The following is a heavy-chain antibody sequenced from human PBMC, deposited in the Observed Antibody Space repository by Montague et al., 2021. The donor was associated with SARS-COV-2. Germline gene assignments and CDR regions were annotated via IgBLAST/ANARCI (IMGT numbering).Heavy chain of an antibody. D-gene: IGHD4-17*01. Sequence: VKPTQTHTLTCTFSGFSLNTSGMCVSWIRQPPGKALEWLALIDWDEDQYYSTSLKTRLTISKDTSKNQVVLTMTNMDPIDTATYYCARSYGDYRDSYFDYWGQGTLVTVSS. CDR2: IDWDEDQ. CDR3: ARSYGDYRDSYFDY. J-gene: IGHJ4*02. CDR1: GFSLNTSGMC. V-gene: IGHV2-70*01.